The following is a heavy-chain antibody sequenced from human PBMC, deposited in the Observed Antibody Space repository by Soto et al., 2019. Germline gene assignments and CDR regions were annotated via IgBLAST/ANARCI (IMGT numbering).Heavy chain of an antibody. Sequence: QVQLVQSGAEVMKPGASVRVSCKASGYSFTDYHIHWVRQAPGQGLEWLGRINPKSGGTSTAQKFQGWVTMTRDRSISTVYMELTRLRSDDTAVYFCARGHSTDCSNGVCSFFYNHEMDVWGQGTTVTVSS. CDR1: GYSFTDYH. CDR3: ARGHSTDCSNGVCSFFYNHEMDV. D-gene: IGHD2-8*01. CDR2: INPKSGGT. V-gene: IGHV1-2*04. J-gene: IGHJ6*02.